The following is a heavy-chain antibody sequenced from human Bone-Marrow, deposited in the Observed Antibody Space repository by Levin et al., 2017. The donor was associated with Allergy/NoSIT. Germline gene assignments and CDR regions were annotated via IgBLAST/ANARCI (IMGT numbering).Heavy chain of an antibody. J-gene: IGHJ4*02. D-gene: IGHD6-19*01. CDR1: GFSFSTSE. V-gene: IGHV3-48*03. Sequence: LSLTCAASGFSFSTSEMNWVRQAPGKGLEWISYSSSSGSSTHYADSVKGRFTISRDNAKNSLYLQMNSLRAEDTAVYYCARDRGSSGWYSLDCWGQGTLVTVTS. CDR3: ARDRGSSGWYSLDC. CDR2: SSSSGSST.